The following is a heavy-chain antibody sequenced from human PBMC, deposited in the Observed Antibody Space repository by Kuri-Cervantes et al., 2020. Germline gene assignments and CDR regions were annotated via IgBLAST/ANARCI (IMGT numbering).Heavy chain of an antibody. J-gene: IGHJ4*02. CDR3: SRGSDRAKGGDS. CDR1: GASLSGDN. D-gene: IGHD1-14*01. V-gene: IGHV4-34*01. CDR2: IHYSGST. Sequence: SQTLSLTCDVYGASLSGDNWSWIRQTPGKGLEWIGEIHYSGSTNYNPSLKGRVTMSLDTSKTQFSLKLTSVTAADTAVYYCSRGSDRAKGGDSWGQGTLVTVSS.